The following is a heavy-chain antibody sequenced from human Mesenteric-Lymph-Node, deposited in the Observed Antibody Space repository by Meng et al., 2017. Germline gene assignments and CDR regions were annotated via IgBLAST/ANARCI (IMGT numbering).Heavy chain of an antibody. CDR1: GFTFSSYE. CDR2: ISSSGSTI. J-gene: IGHJ6*02. D-gene: IGHD2-15*01. CDR3: AREPSPPHQRFPRYCSGGSCYIVPDYYYYGMDV. V-gene: IGHV3-48*03. Sequence: GESLKISCAASGFTFSSYEMHWVRQAPGKGLEWVSYISSSGSTIYYADSVKGRVTISRDNPKNSLYLQMNSLRAEDTAVYYCAREPSPPHQRFPRYCSGGSCYIVPDYYYYGMDVWGQGTTVTVSS.